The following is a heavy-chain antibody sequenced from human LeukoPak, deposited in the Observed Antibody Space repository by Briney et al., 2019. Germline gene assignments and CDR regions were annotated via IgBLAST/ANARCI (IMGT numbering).Heavy chain of an antibody. J-gene: IGHJ3*02. CDR3: ARDLVPSGGAFDI. V-gene: IGHV1-8*01. D-gene: IGHD4-23*01. CDR2: MNPRSGNT. Sequence: ASVKVSCKASGYTFTTYDINWVRQAAGQGLEWMGWMNPRSGNTGYAQKFQGRVTMTRDTSISTAYMELSGLRSEDTAVYYCARDLVPSGGAFDIWGQGTMVTVSS. CDR1: GYTFTTYD.